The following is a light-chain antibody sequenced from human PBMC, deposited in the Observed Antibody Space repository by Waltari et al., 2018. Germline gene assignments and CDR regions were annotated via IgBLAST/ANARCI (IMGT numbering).Light chain of an antibody. CDR3: QQYGSSPLFT. CDR1: QSVSRSY. CDR2: GAS. J-gene: IGKJ3*01. V-gene: IGKV3-20*01. Sequence: EIVLTQSPGTLSLSPGERATLSCRASQSVSRSYLAWYQQKPGQAPRLPIYGASSRATGIPDRFSGSGSGTDFTLTISRLEPEDFAVYYCQQYGSSPLFTFGPGTKVDIK.